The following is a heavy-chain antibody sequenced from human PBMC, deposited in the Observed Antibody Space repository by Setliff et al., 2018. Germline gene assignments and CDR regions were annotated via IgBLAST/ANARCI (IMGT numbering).Heavy chain of an antibody. CDR3: ARVPPRDQAFDY. J-gene: IGHJ4*02. CDR2: TNWDGRST. Sequence: GGSLRLSCAASGFNFKGHGMNWVRQAPGKGLEWVSTTNWDGRSTGYTDSVKGRFTISRDNAKYSLYLQMNSLRAEDTAVYYCARVPPRDQAFDYWGQGTLVTVSS. V-gene: IGHV3-20*04. D-gene: IGHD2-21*02. CDR1: GFNFKGHG.